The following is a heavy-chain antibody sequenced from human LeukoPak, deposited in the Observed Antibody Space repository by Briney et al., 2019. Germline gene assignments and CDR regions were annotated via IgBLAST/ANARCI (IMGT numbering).Heavy chain of an antibody. D-gene: IGHD6-13*01. Sequence: GRSLRLSCAASGFTFDDYAMHWVRQAPGKGLEWVSGISWNSGSIGYADSVKGRFTISRDNAENSLYLQMNSLRAEDTALYYCAKTNSSSWYSGADYWGQGTLVTVSS. J-gene: IGHJ4*02. CDR2: ISWNSGSI. CDR3: AKTNSSSWYSGADY. CDR1: GFTFDDYA. V-gene: IGHV3-9*01.